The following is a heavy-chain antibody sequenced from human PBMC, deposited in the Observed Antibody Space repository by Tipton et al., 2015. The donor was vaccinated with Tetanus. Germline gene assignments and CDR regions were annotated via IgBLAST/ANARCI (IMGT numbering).Heavy chain of an antibody. J-gene: IGHJ4*02. CDR2: IYYSGST. Sequence: TLSLTCTVSGGSISSYYWSWIRQPPGKGLEWIGYIYYSGSTNYYPSLKSRVTISVDTSKNQFSLKLSSVTAADTAVYCCARASQHYYDSSGRFDYWGQGTLVTVSS. CDR1: GGSISSYY. V-gene: IGHV4-59*01. D-gene: IGHD3-22*01. CDR3: ARASQHYYDSSGRFDY.